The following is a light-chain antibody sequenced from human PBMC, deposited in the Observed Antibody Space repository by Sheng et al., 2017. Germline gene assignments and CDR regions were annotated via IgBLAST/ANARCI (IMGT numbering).Light chain of an antibody. CDR2: GAS. Sequence: EIVLTQSPVVLSVSPGERATLSCRASQNIDSSSLAWYQQKPGQAPRLLIYGASSRGTGIPDRFSGSGSGTDFILTISRLEPEDFVVYYCQQYANSITFGPGTRLDIK. CDR3: QQYANSIT. CDR1: QNIDSSS. J-gene: IGKJ5*01. V-gene: IGKV3-20*01.